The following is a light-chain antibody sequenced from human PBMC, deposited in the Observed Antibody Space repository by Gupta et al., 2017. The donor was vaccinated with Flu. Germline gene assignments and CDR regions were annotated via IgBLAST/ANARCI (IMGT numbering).Light chain of an antibody. Sequence: EIVLTQSPATLSLSPGERATLSCRASLSTSYLACYQQKPGQAPRLVIYGTSNRAGGIPARFSDGGSGTDFTLTISSLEPDDFAVYYCQHRSDWLFTFGGGTKVEIK. CDR1: LSTSY. CDR2: GTS. J-gene: IGKJ4*01. CDR3: QHRSDWLFT. V-gene: IGKV3-11*01.